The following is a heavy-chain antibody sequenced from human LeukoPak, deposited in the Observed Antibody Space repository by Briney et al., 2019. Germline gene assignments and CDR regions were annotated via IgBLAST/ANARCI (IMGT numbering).Heavy chain of an antibody. CDR3: ARGRGYSGYDDL. CDR1: GYTFTSYD. V-gene: IGHV1-8*01. D-gene: IGHD5-12*01. Sequence: ASVKVSCKASGYTFTSYDINWVRQATGQGLEWMGWMNPNSGNTGYAQKFQGRVTMTRNTSISTAYMELSSLRSEDTAVYYCARGRGYSGYDDLWGQGTLVTVSS. J-gene: IGHJ5*02. CDR2: MNPNSGNT.